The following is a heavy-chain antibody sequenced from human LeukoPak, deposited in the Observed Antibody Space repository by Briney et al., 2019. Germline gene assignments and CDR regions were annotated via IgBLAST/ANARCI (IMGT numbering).Heavy chain of an antibody. Sequence: SETLSLTCAVYGGSFSGYYWSWIRQPPGKGLEWIGEINHSGSTNYNPSLRSRVTISVDTSKNQFSLKLSSVTAADTAVYYCATVALDYYDSSDYYFDYWGQGTLVTVSS. V-gene: IGHV4-34*01. CDR2: INHSGST. J-gene: IGHJ4*02. CDR1: GGSFSGYY. D-gene: IGHD3-22*01. CDR3: ATVALDYYDSSDYYFDY.